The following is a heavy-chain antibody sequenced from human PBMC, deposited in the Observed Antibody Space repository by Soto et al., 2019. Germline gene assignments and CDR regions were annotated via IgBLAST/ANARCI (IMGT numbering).Heavy chain of an antibody. Sequence: QVQLQESGPGLVKPSETLSLTCTVSGGSISSYYWSWIRQPPGKGLEWIGYIYYSGSTNYNPSLKSRVTISVDTSKNQFSLKLSSVTAADTAVYYCASYYDSSGYLDIWGQGTMVTVSS. CDR1: GGSISSYY. V-gene: IGHV4-59*01. D-gene: IGHD3-22*01. CDR3: ASYYDSSGYLDI. CDR2: IYYSGST. J-gene: IGHJ3*02.